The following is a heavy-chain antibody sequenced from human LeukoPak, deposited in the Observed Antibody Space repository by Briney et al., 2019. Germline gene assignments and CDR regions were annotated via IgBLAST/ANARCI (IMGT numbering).Heavy chain of an antibody. Sequence: GRSLRLSCAASGFTFSSYAMHWVRRAPGKGLEWVAVISYDGSNKYYADSVKGRFTISRDNSKNTLYLQMNSLRAEDTAVYYCARVTTLVRGVIGAFDIWGQGTMVTVSS. D-gene: IGHD3-10*01. CDR1: GFTFSSYA. CDR2: ISYDGSNK. V-gene: IGHV3-30*14. J-gene: IGHJ3*02. CDR3: ARVTTLVRGVIGAFDI.